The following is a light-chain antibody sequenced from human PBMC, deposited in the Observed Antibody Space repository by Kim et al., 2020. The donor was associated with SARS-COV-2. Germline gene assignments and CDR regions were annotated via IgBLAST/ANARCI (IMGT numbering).Light chain of an antibody. J-gene: IGLJ2*01. V-gene: IGLV3-19*01. Sequence: AVGQTVRITCQGDSLRSYSASWYQQKPGQAPILVLYAENNRPSGIPDRFSGSSSGNTASLTITGTQAEDEADYYCKSRDTSGYLLVFGGGTQLTVL. CDR2: AEN. CDR3: KSRDTSGYLLV. CDR1: SLRSYS.